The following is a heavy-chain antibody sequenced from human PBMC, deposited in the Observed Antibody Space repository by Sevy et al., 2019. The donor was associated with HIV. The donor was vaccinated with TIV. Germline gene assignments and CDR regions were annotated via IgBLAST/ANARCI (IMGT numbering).Heavy chain of an antibody. CDR2: IYSGGNT. CDR1: GFIVSSNH. CDR3: ARDMRYGYYYGMDV. Sequence: GGSLRLSCAASGFIVSSNHMNWVRQAPGKGLEWVSVIYSGGNTYYAESVKGRFTISRDNSKNTLYLQMNSLRAEDTAVYYCARDMRYGYYYGMDVWGQGTTVTVSS. D-gene: IGHD2-2*01. J-gene: IGHJ6*02. V-gene: IGHV3-53*01.